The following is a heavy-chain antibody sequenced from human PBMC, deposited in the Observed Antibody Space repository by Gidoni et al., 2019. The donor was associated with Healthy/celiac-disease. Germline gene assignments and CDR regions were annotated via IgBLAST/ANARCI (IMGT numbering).Heavy chain of an antibody. V-gene: IGHV4-39*01. Sequence: QLQLQESGPGLVKPSETLSLTCTVSGGSISSSSYYWGWIRPPPGKGLEWIGSIYYSGSPYYNPSLKSRVTISVDTSKNQFSLKLSSVTAADTAVYYCARWGGYYFDYWGQGTLVTVSS. CDR2: IYYSGSP. CDR3: ARWGGYYFDY. D-gene: IGHD3-16*01. CDR1: GGSISSSSYY. J-gene: IGHJ4*02.